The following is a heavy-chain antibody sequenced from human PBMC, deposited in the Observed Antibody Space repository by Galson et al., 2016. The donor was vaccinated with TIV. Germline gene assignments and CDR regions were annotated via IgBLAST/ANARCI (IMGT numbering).Heavy chain of an antibody. CDR3: ERALNYCMDV. CDR2: INPDSGDT. Sequence: SVKVSCKASGYTFTGYYMHWVRQAPGQGLEWMGWINPDSGDTNSAQEFQGRVTMTRDTSITTAYMDVSRLRSDDTAVYFCERALNYCMDVWGQGTTVTVSS. D-gene: IGHD3-10*01. V-gene: IGHV1-2*02. CDR1: GYTFTGYY. J-gene: IGHJ6*02.